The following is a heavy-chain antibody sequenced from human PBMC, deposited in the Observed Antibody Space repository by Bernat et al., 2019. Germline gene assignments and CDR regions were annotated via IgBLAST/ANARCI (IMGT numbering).Heavy chain of an antibody. J-gene: IGHJ3*02. V-gene: IGHV3-53*01. Sequence: EVQLVESGGGLIQPGGSLRLSCAASGFTVSSNYMSWVRQAPGKGLEWVSVIYSGGSTYYADSVKGRFTISRDNAKNSLYLQMNSLRAEDTAVYYCARYYDYIWGSSRLKGAFDIWGQGTMVTVSS. CDR1: GFTVSSNY. CDR3: ARYYDYIWGSSRLKGAFDI. D-gene: IGHD3-16*02. CDR2: IYSGGST.